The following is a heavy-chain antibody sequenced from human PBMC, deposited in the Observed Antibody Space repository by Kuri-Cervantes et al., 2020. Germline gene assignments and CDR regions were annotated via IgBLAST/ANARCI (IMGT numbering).Heavy chain of an antibody. Sequence: SETLSLTCTVSGGSVSSGSYYWSWIRQPPGKGLEWIGYIYYSGSTNYNPSLKSRVTISVDTSKNQFSLKLSSVTAADTAVYYCARVGCSGGSCRSHPGAYYYYYMDVWGKGTTVTVSS. CDR1: GGSVSSGSYY. CDR3: ARVGCSGGSCRSHPGAYYYYYMDV. J-gene: IGHJ6*03. CDR2: IYYSGST. D-gene: IGHD2-15*01. V-gene: IGHV4-61*01.